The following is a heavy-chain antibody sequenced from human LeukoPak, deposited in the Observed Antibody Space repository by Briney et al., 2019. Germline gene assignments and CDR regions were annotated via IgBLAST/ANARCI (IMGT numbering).Heavy chain of an antibody. CDR3: PRRPPTESPNLFDP. J-gene: IGHJ5*02. CDR2: INLGDSDT. Sequence: GESLKISCEVSGHRFTNHWIGWVRQMPGKGLEWMGIINLGDSDTKYSPSFQGQVTISLDKSISTAYLQWRSLKASDTAMYYCPRRPPTESPNLFDPCGQGPQLTVSP. CDR1: GHRFTNHW. V-gene: IGHV5-51*01.